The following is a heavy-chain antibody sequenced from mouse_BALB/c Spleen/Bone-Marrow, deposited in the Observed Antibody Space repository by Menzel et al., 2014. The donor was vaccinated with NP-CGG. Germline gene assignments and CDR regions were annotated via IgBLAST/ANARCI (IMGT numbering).Heavy chain of an antibody. J-gene: IGHJ2*01. Sequence: VQLKESGGGLVQPGVSRKLSCAASGFTFSSFGMHWVRQAPEKGLEWVAYISSGSSTIYYGDTVMGRFTISRDNPKNTLFLQMTSLRSEDTATYYCVRSGSSSGYFDYWGQGTTLTVSS. CDR2: ISSGSSTI. CDR1: GFTFSSFG. CDR3: VRSGSSSGYFDY. D-gene: IGHD1-1*01. V-gene: IGHV5-17*02.